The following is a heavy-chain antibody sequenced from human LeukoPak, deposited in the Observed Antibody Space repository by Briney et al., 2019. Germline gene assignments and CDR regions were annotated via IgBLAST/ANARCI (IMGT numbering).Heavy chain of an antibody. V-gene: IGHV3-23*01. Sequence: PGGSLRLSCAASGFIFSDYAMSWVRQAPGKGLEWVSGISGSGGSIYDADSVKGRFTISRDNSKNTLYLQMNSLRAEDTAVYYCAKTKAFTSGFPLDFWGQGTLVTVSS. D-gene: IGHD3-22*01. CDR2: ISGSGGSI. CDR3: AKTKAFTSGFPLDF. J-gene: IGHJ4*02. CDR1: GFIFSDYA.